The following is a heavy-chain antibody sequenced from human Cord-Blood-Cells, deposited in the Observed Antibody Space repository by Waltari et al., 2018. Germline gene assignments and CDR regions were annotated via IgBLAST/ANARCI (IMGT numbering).Heavy chain of an antibody. V-gene: IGHV4-39*01. J-gene: IGHJ4*02. CDR1: GGSISSSSYY. CDR2: IYYSGST. CDR3: ARLEPHY. Sequence: QLQLQESGPGLVTPSETLSLTCTVSGGSISSSSYYWGWIRQPPGKGLEWIGSIYYSGSTYYNPSLKSRVTISVDTSKNQFSLKLSSVTAADTAVYYCARLEPHYWGQGTLVTVSS.